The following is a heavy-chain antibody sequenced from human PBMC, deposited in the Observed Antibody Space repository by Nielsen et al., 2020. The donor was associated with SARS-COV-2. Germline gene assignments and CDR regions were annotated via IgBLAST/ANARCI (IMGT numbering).Heavy chain of an antibody. Sequence: GGSLRLSCAASGFTFSSYSMNWVRQAPGKGLEWVSSISGNSNYIYYADSVKGRFTISRDNAKSSLYLQMNSLRAEDTAVYYCARDRLTTILGWFDPWGQGTPVTVSS. CDR2: ISGNSNYI. V-gene: IGHV3-21*01. CDR1: GFTFSSYS. D-gene: IGHD3-9*01. J-gene: IGHJ5*02. CDR3: ARDRLTTILGWFDP.